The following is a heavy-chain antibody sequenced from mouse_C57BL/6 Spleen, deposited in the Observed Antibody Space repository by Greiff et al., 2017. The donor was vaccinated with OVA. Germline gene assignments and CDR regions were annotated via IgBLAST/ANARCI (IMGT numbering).Heavy chain of an antibody. Sequence: QVQLQQPGAELVKPGASVKLSCKASGYTFTSYWMQWVKQRPGQGLEWIGEIDPSDSYTNYNQKFKGKATLTVDTSSSTAYMQLSSLTSEDSAVYYCARGLLLTWYFDVWGTGTTVTVSS. CDR1: GYTFTSYW. CDR3: ARGLLLTWYFDV. J-gene: IGHJ1*03. CDR2: IDPSDSYT. D-gene: IGHD2-3*01. V-gene: IGHV1-50*01.